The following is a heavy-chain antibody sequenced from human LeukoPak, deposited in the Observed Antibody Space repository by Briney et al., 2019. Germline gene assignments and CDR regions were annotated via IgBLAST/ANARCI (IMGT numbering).Heavy chain of an antibody. Sequence: PSETLSLTCSVSGGSISGYYWSWVQQPPGKGLEWIGYIYTSGSTNYNPSLKSRVTISVDTSKNQFSLKLSSVTAADTAVYYCATTTTIASWFDPWGQGTLVTVSS. V-gene: IGHV4-4*09. CDR3: ATTTTIASWFDP. J-gene: IGHJ5*02. CDR2: IYTSGST. CDR1: GGSISGYY. D-gene: IGHD2-21*01.